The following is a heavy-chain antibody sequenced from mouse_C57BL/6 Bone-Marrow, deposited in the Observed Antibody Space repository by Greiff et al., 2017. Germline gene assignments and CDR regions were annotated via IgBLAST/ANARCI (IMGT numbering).Heavy chain of an antibody. CDR3: ARGPYGSSPYAIDY. D-gene: IGHD1-1*01. J-gene: IGHJ4*01. Sequence: EVKLVESEGGLVQPGSSMKLSCTASGFTFSDYYMAWVRQVPEKGLEWVANINYDGSSTYYLDSLKSRFIISRDNAKNILYLQLSSLKSEDTATYYCARGPYGSSPYAIDYWGQGTSVTVSS. CDR2: INYDGSST. V-gene: IGHV5-16*01. CDR1: GFTFSDYY.